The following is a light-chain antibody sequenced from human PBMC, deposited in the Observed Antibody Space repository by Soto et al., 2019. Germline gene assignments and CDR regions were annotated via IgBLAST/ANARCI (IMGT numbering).Light chain of an antibody. CDR1: QSISSY. CDR3: QPMYSPPFT. J-gene: IGKJ3*01. V-gene: IGKV1-39*01. CDR2: AAS. Sequence: DIQMTQSPSSLSASVGDRVTITCRASQSISSYLNWYQQKPGKAPKLLIYAASSLQSGVPSRFSGSGSGTDFTLTISSLQPEDFATYYCQPMYSPPFTFGPGTTVDIK.